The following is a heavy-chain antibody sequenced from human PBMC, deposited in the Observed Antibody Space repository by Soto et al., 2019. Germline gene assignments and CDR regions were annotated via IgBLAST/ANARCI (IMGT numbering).Heavy chain of an antibody. CDR2: INHSGST. Sequence: PSETLSLTCAVYGGSFSGYYWSRIRQPPGKGLEWIGEINHSGSTNYNPSLKSRVTISVDTSKNQFSLKLSSVTAADTAVYFCARGVGGNPVQPPDLWGQGTLVTVSS. CDR3: ARGVGGNPVQPPDL. CDR1: GGSFSGYY. J-gene: IGHJ5*02. V-gene: IGHV4-34*01. D-gene: IGHD2-15*01.